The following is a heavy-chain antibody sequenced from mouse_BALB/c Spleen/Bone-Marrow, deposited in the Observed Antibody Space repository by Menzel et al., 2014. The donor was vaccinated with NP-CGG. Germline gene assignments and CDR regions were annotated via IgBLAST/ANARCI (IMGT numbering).Heavy chain of an antibody. Sequence: QVQLKESGAELVRPGASVKLSCKASGYSFTSYWMNWVKQRPGKGLEWIGMIHPSDSEPRLNQKFKDKATLTVDKSSSTAYMQLSSPTSEDSAVYYCARRERTGMNYWGQGTTLTVSS. CDR2: IHPSDSEP. V-gene: IGHV1-61*01. J-gene: IGHJ2*01. D-gene: IGHD4-1*01. CDR3: ARRERTGMNY. CDR1: GYSFTSYW.